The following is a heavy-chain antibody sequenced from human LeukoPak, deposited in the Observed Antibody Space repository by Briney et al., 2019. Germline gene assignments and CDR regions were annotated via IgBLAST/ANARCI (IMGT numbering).Heavy chain of an antibody. V-gene: IGHV3-21*01. D-gene: IGHD3-3*01. CDR2: ISSSSSYI. CDR1: GFTFSSYS. CDR3: ARGVLRSSRGGYYYMDV. Sequence: PGGSLRLSCAASGFTFSSYSMNWVRQAPGKGLEWVSSISSSSSYIYYADSVKGRFTISRDNAKNSLYLQMNSLRAEDTAVYYCARGVLRSSRGGYYYMDVWGKGTTVTVSS. J-gene: IGHJ6*03.